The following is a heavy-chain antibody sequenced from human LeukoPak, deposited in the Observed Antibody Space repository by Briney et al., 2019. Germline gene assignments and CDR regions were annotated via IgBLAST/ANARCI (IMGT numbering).Heavy chain of an antibody. CDR3: ARDKGLGRTYYYASSVY. D-gene: IGHD3-22*01. V-gene: IGHV3-21*01. CDR1: GFTFSSYS. Sequence: GGSLRLSWAASGFTFSSYSMNWVRQAPGRGLGWDGSISSKSCSLNSPDTVKGRFAISRDTAKISLYLQMNSLTAEDTAAYYCARDKGLGRTYYYASSVYWGQGTLVTVSS. CDR2: ISSKSCSL. J-gene: IGHJ4*02.